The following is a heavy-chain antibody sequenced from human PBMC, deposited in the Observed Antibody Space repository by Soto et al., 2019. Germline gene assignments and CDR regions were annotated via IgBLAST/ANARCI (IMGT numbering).Heavy chain of an antibody. J-gene: IGHJ4*02. Sequence: QVQLVESGGGVVQPGRSLRLSCAASGFTFSSYAMHWVRQAPGKGLEWVAVISYDGSNKYYADSVKGRFTISRDNSKNTLYLQMNSLRAEDTAVYYCARAPYYYDSSGYFGNFDYWGQGPLVTVSS. V-gene: IGHV3-30-3*01. D-gene: IGHD3-22*01. CDR2: ISYDGSNK. CDR1: GFTFSSYA. CDR3: ARAPYYYDSSGYFGNFDY.